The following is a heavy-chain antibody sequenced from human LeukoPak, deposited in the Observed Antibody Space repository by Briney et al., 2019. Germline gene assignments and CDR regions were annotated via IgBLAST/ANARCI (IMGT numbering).Heavy chain of an antibody. V-gene: IGHV3-49*04. CDR3: TREPPADCSGGSCYSYNNAFDI. J-gene: IGHJ3*02. D-gene: IGHD2-15*01. CDR2: IRSKAYGGTT. CDR1: GFTFGDYA. Sequence: PGGSLRLSCTTSGFTFGDYAMSWVRQAPGKGLEWVGFIRSKAYGGTTEYAASVKGRFTISRDDSKSIAYLQMKSLKTEDTALYYCTREPPADCSGGSCYSYNNAFDIWGQGTIVTVSS.